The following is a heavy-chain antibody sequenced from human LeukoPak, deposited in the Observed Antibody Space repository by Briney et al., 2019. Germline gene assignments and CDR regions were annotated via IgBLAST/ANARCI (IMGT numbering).Heavy chain of an antibody. CDR2: TSGGSS. CDR3: AIMHPYYDGSGYWVQ. Sequence: PGESLSLSCAASGFTFSSYAMSWVRQAPGKGLEWVSGTSGGSSSYADSVKGRFTISRDNPRNTLYMQMNSLRAEDTALYYCAIMHPYYDGSGYWVQWGQGTLVTVSS. V-gene: IGHV3-23*01. J-gene: IGHJ4*02. D-gene: IGHD3-22*01. CDR1: GFTFSSYA.